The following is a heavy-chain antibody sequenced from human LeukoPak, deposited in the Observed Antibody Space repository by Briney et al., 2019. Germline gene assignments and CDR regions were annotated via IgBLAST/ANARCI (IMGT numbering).Heavy chain of an antibody. Sequence: PGGSLRLSCAQPVYTPSVVWIRCVRQAPGKGLEWVANIKQDGSEKYYVDSVKGRFTISRDNAKNSLYLQMNRLRAEDTAVYYFARGRAVAGSGVRLDLWGQGTLVTVSS. CDR3: ARGRAVAGSGVRLDL. CDR2: IKQDGSEK. CDR1: YTPSVVW. V-gene: IGHV3-7*01. J-gene: IGHJ5*02. D-gene: IGHD6-13*01.